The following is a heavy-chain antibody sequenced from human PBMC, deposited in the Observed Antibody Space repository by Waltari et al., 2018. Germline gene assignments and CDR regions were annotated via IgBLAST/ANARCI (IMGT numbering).Heavy chain of an antibody. CDR2: ISHSGST. D-gene: IGHD6-13*01. CDR1: GYSISSGYY. J-gene: IGHJ6*03. V-gene: IGHV4-38-2*01. Sequence: QVQLQESGPGLVKPSETLSLTCAVSGYSISSGYYWGWIRQPPGKGLEWIGNISHSGSTRDNPSQRSRVTESVDTSKNQFSRKLSSVTAADTAVYYCARRAAITAAGPTYYMDVWGKGTTVTVSS. CDR3: ARRAAITAAGPTYYMDV.